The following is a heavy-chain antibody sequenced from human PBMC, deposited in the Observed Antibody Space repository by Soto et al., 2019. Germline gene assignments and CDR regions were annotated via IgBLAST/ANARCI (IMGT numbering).Heavy chain of an antibody. CDR3: ARAGDATIGPHCFDY. CDR2: IYPGVADT. J-gene: IGHJ4*02. CDR1: GYTFNSYW. D-gene: IGHD6-19*01. V-gene: IGHV5-51*01. Sequence: GASLTISCKGSGYTFNSYWLAWVRQMPVEGLESMGIIYPGVADTRYSPSFRGQVTISADKSINTAYLQWSSLKASDTAMYFCARAGDATIGPHCFDYWGQGALVAFAS.